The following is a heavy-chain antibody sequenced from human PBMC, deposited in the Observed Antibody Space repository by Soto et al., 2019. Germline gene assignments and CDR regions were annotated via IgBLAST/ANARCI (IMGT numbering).Heavy chain of an antibody. CDR3: ARAKDHVDTAMEASLDY. V-gene: IGHV3-33*01. CDR1: GFTFSSYG. J-gene: IGHJ4*02. Sequence: GGSLRLSCAASGFTFSSYGMHWVRQAPGKGLEWVAVIWYDGSNKYYADSVKGRFTISRDNSKNTLYLQMNSLRAEDTAVYYCARAKDHVDTAMEASLDYWGQGTLVTVSS. D-gene: IGHD5-18*01. CDR2: IWYDGSNK.